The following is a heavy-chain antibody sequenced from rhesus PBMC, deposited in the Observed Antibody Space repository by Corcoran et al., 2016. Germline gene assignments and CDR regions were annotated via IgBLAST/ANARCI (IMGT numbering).Heavy chain of an antibody. J-gene: IGHJ4*01. CDR1: GGSISSSY. Sequence: QLQLQESGPGLVKPSETLSVTCAVSGGSISSSYWSWIRQAPGKGLELIGYIYGSGSSTNANPSLQSRVTLSLDTSKNQLSLKLRSVAAAATAVYYCASDPLGGGDYWGQGVLVTVSS. D-gene: IGHD3-34*01. CDR3: ASDPLGGGDY. CDR2: IYGSGSST. V-gene: IGHV4-169*02.